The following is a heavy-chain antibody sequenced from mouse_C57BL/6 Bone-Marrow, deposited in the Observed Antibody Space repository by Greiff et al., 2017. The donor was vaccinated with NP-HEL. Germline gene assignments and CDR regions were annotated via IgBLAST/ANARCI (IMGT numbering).Heavy chain of an antibody. J-gene: IGHJ2*01. Sequence: QVQLQQSGAELARPGASVKLSCKASGYTFTSYGISWVKQRPGQGLEWIGEIYPRSGNTYYNEKFKGKATLTADKSSSTAYMELRSLTSEDSAVYFCARQGWLLFFDYWGQGTTLTVSS. CDR3: ARQGWLLFFDY. CDR2: IYPRSGNT. CDR1: GYTFTSYG. V-gene: IGHV1-81*01. D-gene: IGHD2-3*01.